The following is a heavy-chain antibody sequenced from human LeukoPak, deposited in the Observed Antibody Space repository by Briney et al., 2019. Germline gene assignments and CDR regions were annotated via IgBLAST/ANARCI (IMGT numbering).Heavy chain of an antibody. CDR2: IYYSGST. J-gene: IGHJ4*02. Sequence: PETLSLTCTVSGGSISRYYWSWIRQPPGKGLEWIGYIYYSGSTNYNPSLKSRVPISVDTSKNQFSLKLSSVTAADTAVYYCARDPGGTDRYYFDYWGQGTLVTVSS. CDR1: GGSISRYY. V-gene: IGHV4-59*01. CDR3: ARDPGGTDRYYFDY. D-gene: IGHD2-15*01.